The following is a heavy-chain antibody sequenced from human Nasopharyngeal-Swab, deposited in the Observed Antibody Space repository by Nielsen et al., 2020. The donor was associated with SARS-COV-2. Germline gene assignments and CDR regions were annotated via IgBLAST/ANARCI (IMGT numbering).Heavy chain of an antibody. J-gene: IGHJ4*02. Sequence: LKISWAASGFAFDDYPMHWVRQAPGKGLEWVSGISWNSGSIGYADSVKGRFTISRDNAKNSLYLQMNSLRAEDTALYYCAKVEPSSGPWYYFDYWGQGTLVTVSS. CDR1: GFAFDDYP. CDR2: ISWNSGSI. D-gene: IGHD6-19*01. CDR3: AKVEPSSGPWYYFDY. V-gene: IGHV3-9*01.